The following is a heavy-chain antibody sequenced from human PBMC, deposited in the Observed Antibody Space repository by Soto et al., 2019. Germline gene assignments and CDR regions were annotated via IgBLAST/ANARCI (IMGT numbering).Heavy chain of an antibody. Sequence: HPGGSLRLSCAASGLTFSSYAMNWVRQAPGKGLEWVSAISGSGGSTYYADSVKGRFTISRDNSRNTLYLQMNSLRAEDTAVYYCAKAGYSSSWAFDYWGQGTLVTVSS. V-gene: IGHV3-23*01. CDR3: AKAGYSSSWAFDY. CDR1: GLTFSSYA. CDR2: ISGSGGST. J-gene: IGHJ4*02. D-gene: IGHD6-13*01.